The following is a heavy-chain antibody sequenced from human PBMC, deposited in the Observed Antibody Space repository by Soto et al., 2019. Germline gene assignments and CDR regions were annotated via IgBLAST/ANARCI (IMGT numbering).Heavy chain of an antibody. CDR1: GGSISSYY. Sequence: PSETLSLTCTVSGGSISSYYWSWIWQPPRKGLEWIGYIYYSGSTNCNPSLKSRVTISVDTSKNQFPLKLSSVTAADTAVYDCARRRRIAVAGGGFDYWGQGTLVTVSS. J-gene: IGHJ4*02. D-gene: IGHD6-19*01. CDR3: ARRRRIAVAGGGFDY. CDR2: IYYSGST. V-gene: IGHV4-59*01.